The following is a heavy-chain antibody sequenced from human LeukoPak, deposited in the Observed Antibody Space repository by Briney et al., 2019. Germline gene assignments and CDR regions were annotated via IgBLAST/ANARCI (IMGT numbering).Heavy chain of an antibody. CDR2: INHSGST. Sequence: SETLSLTCAVYGGSFSGYYWSWIRQPPGKGLEWIGEINHSGSTNYNPSLKSRVTISVDTSKNQFSLKLSSVTAADTAVYSCARGPHGYSSSWYRPSYNWFDPWGQGTLVTVSS. J-gene: IGHJ5*02. D-gene: IGHD6-13*01. CDR1: GGSFSGYY. V-gene: IGHV4-34*01. CDR3: ARGPHGYSSSWYRPSYNWFDP.